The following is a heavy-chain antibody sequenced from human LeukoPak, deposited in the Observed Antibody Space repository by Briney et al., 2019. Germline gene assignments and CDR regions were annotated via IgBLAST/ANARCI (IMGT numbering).Heavy chain of an antibody. CDR3: AKAWWQWLVRFDY. V-gene: IGHV3-23*01. J-gene: IGHJ4*02. Sequence: PGGSLRLSCAASGFTFSSYAMGWVRQAPGKGLEWVAAISGSGSSTYYADSVKGRFTISRDNSKNTLYLQMNSLRAEDTAVYYCAKAWWQWLVRFDYWGQGTLVTVSS. D-gene: IGHD6-19*01. CDR2: ISGSGSST. CDR1: GFTFSSYA.